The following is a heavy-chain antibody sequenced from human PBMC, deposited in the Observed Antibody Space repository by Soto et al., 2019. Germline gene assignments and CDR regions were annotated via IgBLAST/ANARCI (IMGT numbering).Heavy chain of an antibody. J-gene: IGHJ4*02. CDR1: GFTFSSYS. D-gene: IGHD4-17*01. CDR2: ISSSSSTI. V-gene: IGHV3-48*01. Sequence: GSLRLSCAASGFTFSSYSMNWVRQAPGKGLEWVSYISSSSSTIYYADSVKGRFTISRDNAKNSLYLQMNSLRAEDTAVYYCARGYGDYFDYWGQGTLVTVSS. CDR3: ARGYGDYFDY.